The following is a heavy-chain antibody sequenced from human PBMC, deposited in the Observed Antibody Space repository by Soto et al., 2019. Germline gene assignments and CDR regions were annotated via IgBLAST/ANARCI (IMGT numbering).Heavy chain of an antibody. CDR2: ISAYNGNT. CDR1: GYTFTSYG. Sequence: GGSVKVSCKASGYTFTSYGISWVRQAPGQGLEWMGWISAYNGNTNYAQKLQGRVTMTTDTSTSTAYMELRSLRSDDTAVYYCARASEYSYGRLYYYYYGMDFRGQGTTVTVSS. V-gene: IGHV1-18*01. CDR3: ARASEYSYGRLYYYYYGMDF. J-gene: IGHJ6*02. D-gene: IGHD5-18*01.